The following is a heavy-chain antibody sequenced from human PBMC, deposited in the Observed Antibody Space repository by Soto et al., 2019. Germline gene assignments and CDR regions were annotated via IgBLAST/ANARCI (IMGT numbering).Heavy chain of an antibody. D-gene: IGHD6-13*01. V-gene: IGHV3-23*01. CDR3: ARVAPEYSSTPRRFDF. CDR2: ISGSGGSI. J-gene: IGHJ4*02. Sequence: EVQLLESGGGLVQPGVSLRLSCAASGFTFGIYAMSWVRQAPGKGLEWVSSISGSGGSIYYAHSVKSRFTISRDKPKNTLDLQMHSLRAEDTAVYHCARVAPEYSSTPRRFDFWGQGTLVTVSS. CDR1: GFTFGIYA.